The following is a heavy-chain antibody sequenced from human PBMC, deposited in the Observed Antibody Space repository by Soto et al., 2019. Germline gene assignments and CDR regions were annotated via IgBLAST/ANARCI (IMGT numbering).Heavy chain of an antibody. CDR1: GGSITSTGFY. CDR2: FYYSGST. V-gene: IGHV4-39*01. Sequence: PSETLSLTCTVSGGSITSTGFYWGWIRQPPGKGLEWIGSFYYSGSTYYNPSLKSRVTISVDTSKNQFSLSLTSVTAADTALYYCARQPSFTVEIDYCGQGTLLTLSS. D-gene: IGHD4-17*01. CDR3: ARQPSFTVEIDY. J-gene: IGHJ4*02.